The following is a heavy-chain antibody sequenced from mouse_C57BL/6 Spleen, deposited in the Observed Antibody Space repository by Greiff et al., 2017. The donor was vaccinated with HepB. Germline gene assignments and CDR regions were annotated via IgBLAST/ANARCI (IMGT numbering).Heavy chain of an antibody. CDR1: GYTFTSYW. V-gene: IGHV1-61*01. CDR2: IYPSDSET. J-gene: IGHJ1*03. Sequence: VQLQQPGAELVRPGSSVKLSCKASGYTFTSYWMDWVKQRPGQGLEWIGNIYPSDSETHYNQKFKDKATLTVDKSSSTAYMQLSSLTSEDSAVYYCARFYYYGSKDFDVWGTGTTVTVSS. CDR3: ARFYYYGSKDFDV. D-gene: IGHD1-1*01.